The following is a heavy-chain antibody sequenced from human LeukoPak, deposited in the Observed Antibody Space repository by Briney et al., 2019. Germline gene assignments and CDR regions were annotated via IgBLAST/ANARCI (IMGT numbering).Heavy chain of an antibody. J-gene: IGHJ4*02. V-gene: IGHV1-2*02. D-gene: IGHD3-3*01. CDR3: ARESASGYLGFDC. CDR2: INPNSGGT. CDR1: GYTFTGYY. Sequence: ASVKVSCKASGYTFTGYYMHWVRQAPGQGLEWMGWINPNSGGTNYAQKFQGRVTMTKDTSTATAYMELRSLTSDDTAVYYCARESASGYLGFDCWGQGTLVTVSS.